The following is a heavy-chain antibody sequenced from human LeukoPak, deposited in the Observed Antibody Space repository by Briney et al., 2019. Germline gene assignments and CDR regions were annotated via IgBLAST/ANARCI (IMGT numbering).Heavy chain of an antibody. Sequence: PSEALSLTCAVSGGSISSSSYYWGWIRQPPGKGLEWIGSIYYSGSTYYNPSLKSRVTISVDTSKNQFSLKLSSVTAADTAVYYCARHVSSGWYGYFGWFDPWGQGTLVTVSS. V-gene: IGHV4-39*01. CDR3: ARHVSSGWYGYFGWFDP. D-gene: IGHD6-19*01. CDR1: GGSISSSSYY. CDR2: IYYSGST. J-gene: IGHJ5*02.